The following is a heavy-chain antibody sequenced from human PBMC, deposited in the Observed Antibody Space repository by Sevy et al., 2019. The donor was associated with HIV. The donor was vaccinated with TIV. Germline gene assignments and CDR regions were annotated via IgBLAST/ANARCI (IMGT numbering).Heavy chain of an antibody. Sequence: GESLKISCAASGFTFSNYGMHWVRQAPGKGLEWVAVIWNNGSNKYYADSVKDRFTISRDNSKNTLYLQMNSLRVEDTAVDFCARGGDFNDRSAKRDFDYWGQGTLVTVSS. CDR3: ARGGDFNDRSAKRDFDY. CDR2: IWNNGSNK. J-gene: IGHJ4*02. CDR1: GFTFSNYG. D-gene: IGHD3-22*01. V-gene: IGHV3-33*01.